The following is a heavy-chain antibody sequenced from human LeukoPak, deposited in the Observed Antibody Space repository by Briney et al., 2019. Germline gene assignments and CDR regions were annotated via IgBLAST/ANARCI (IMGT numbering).Heavy chain of an antibody. Sequence: GGSLRLSCAASGFTFSSYAMSWVRQAPGKGLEWVSAISGSGGSTYYADSVKGRFTISRDNAKNSLYLQMNSLRAEDTAVYYCARDIYCGGDCYNGMDVWGQGTTVTVSS. CDR3: ARDIYCGGDCYNGMDV. CDR2: ISGSGGST. J-gene: IGHJ6*02. D-gene: IGHD2-21*02. CDR1: GFTFSSYA. V-gene: IGHV3-23*01.